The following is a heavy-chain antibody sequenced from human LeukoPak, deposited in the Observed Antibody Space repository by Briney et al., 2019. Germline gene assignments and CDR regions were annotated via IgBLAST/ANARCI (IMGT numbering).Heavy chain of an antibody. CDR3: ARGTIAAAGSFDY. CDR2: ISGSGDYT. D-gene: IGHD6-13*01. Sequence: GSLRLSCAASGFTFSSYAMSWVRQTPGKGLEWVSSISGSGDYTNYADSVKGRFTISRDNSKNTLYLQMNSLRAEDTAVYYCARGTIAAAGSFDYWGQGTLVTVSS. CDR1: GFTFSSYA. J-gene: IGHJ4*02. V-gene: IGHV3-23*01.